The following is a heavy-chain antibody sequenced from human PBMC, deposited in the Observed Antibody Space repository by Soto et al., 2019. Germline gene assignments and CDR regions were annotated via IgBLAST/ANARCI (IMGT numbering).Heavy chain of an antibody. J-gene: IGHJ3*02. V-gene: IGHV3-74*01. CDR2: INTDGSTT. CDR3: AKDMGCSSTSCYVGAFDI. D-gene: IGHD2-2*01. CDR1: GFTFSNYW. Sequence: GGSLRLSCAASGFTFSNYWMHWVRQPPGEGLVWVSRINTDGSTTNNADSVKGRFTISRDNAKNSLYLQMNSLRAEDTALYYCAKDMGCSSTSCYVGAFDIWGQGTMVTVSS.